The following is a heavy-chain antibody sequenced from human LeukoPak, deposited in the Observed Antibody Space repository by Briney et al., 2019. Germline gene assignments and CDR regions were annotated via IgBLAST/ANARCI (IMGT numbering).Heavy chain of an antibody. CDR1: GYTFTDYY. J-gene: IGHJ4*02. CDR2: VHPEDGET. Sequence: ATVKISCKVSGYTFTDYYMHWVQQAPGKGLEWMGLVHPEDGETIYAEKFQGRVTITADTSPDTAYMELSSLRSQDTAVYSCATGLPEGGYSYALLRLWGQGNLFTVSP. V-gene: IGHV1-69-2*01. D-gene: IGHD5-18*01. CDR3: ATGLPEGGYSYALLRL.